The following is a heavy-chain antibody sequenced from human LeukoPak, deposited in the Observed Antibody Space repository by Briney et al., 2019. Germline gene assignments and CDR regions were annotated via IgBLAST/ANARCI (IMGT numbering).Heavy chain of an antibody. V-gene: IGHV3-7*03. D-gene: IGHD3-10*01. CDR1: GFTLRTYW. J-gene: IGHJ4*02. CDR2: IKRDGSEK. Sequence: GGSLRLSCAAPGFTLRTYWMSWVRQAPGKGLEWVASIKRDGSEKYYVDSVRGRFTISRDNAKNSLYLQMNSLRAEDTALYYCARRGFGSGSYLYDYWGQGTLVTVSS. CDR3: ARRGFGSGSYLYDY.